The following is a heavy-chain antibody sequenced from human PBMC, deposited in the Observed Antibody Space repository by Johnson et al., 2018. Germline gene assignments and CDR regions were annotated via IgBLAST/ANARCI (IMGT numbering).Heavy chain of an antibody. CDR2: INSDGSST. CDR3: ARATGVGDSSGSYGMDV. D-gene: IGHD3-22*01. V-gene: IGHV3-74*02. Sequence: EVQLVESGGGLVQPGGSLRLSCAASGFTFSSYWMHWVRQAPGKGLVWVSRINSDGSSTSYADSVKGRFTISRDNAKNTVYLQMNSLRAEDTAVYYCARATGVGDSSGSYGMDVWGQGTTVTVSS. CDR1: GFTFSSYW. J-gene: IGHJ6*02.